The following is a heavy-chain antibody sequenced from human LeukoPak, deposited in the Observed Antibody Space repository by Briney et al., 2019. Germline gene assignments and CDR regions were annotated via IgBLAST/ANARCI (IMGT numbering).Heavy chain of an antibody. CDR3: ARAYPPGTGAFDI. D-gene: IGHD1-14*01. J-gene: IGHJ3*02. CDR1: GGSFSGYY. CDR2: ISSSSSYI. V-gene: IGHV3-21*01. Sequence: ETLSLTCAVYGGSFSGYYWSWVRQAPGKGLEWVSSISSSSSYIYYADSVKGRFTISRDNAKNPLYLQMNSLRAEDTAVYYCARAYPPGTGAFDIWGQGTMVTVSS.